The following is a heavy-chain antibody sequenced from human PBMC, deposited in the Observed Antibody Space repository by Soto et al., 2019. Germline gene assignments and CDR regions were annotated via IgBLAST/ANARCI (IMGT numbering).Heavy chain of an antibody. Sequence: GGSLRLSCAASGFTFSSYGMHWVRQAPGKGLEWVAVISYDGSNKYYADSVKGRFTISRDNSKNTLYLQMNSLRAEDTAVYYCAKDLVPGVAGTFYYFDYWGQGTLVTVS. V-gene: IGHV3-30*18. CDR2: ISYDGSNK. D-gene: IGHD6-19*01. CDR3: AKDLVPGVAGTFYYFDY. J-gene: IGHJ4*02. CDR1: GFTFSSYG.